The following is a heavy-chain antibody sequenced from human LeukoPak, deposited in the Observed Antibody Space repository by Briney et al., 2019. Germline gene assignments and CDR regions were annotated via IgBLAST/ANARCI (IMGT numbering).Heavy chain of an antibody. CDR3: ARDVNGGYFDY. V-gene: IGHV3-7*01. CDR1: GFTFSNYW. D-gene: IGHD3-10*01. Sequence: GGSLRLPCAASGFTFSNYWMSWLRQAPGEGPEWVAQMKGDGSEEYYVGSVRGRFKISRDNAKNSLFLQMNSLRAEDRAVYFCARDVNGGYFDYWGRGTLVTVSS. J-gene: IGHJ4*01. CDR2: MKGDGSEE.